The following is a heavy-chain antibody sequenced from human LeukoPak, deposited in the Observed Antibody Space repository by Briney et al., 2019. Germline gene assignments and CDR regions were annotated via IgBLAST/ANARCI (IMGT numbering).Heavy chain of an antibody. Sequence: GRSLRLSCAASGFTFSSYAMHWVRQAPGQGLEWVAVISYDGSNKYYADSVKGRFTISRDNSKNTLYLQMNSLRAEDTAVYYCARTRFDYWGQGTLVTVSS. CDR1: GFTFSSYA. CDR3: ARTRFDY. V-gene: IGHV3-30-3*01. J-gene: IGHJ4*02. CDR2: ISYDGSNK.